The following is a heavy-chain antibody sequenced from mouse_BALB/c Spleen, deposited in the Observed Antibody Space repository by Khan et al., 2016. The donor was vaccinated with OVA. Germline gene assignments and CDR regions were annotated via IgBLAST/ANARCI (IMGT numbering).Heavy chain of an antibody. CDR2: INPTSGYT. CDR1: GYTFTTYW. J-gene: IGHJ2*01. V-gene: IGHV1-7*01. CDR3: TRDRIDY. Sequence: VQLKESGAELAKPGASVKMSCKASGYTFTTYWMHWVKQRPGQGLEWIGNINPTSGYTDYNEKFKDRATLSADKSFSTAYMQLSSLTSEDSAVYYCTRDRIDYWGQGTTLTVSS.